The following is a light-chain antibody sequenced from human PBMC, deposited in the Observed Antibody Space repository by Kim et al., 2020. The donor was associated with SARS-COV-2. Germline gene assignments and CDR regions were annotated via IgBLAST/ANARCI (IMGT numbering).Light chain of an antibody. V-gene: IGLV6-57*03. CDR1: SGSIASNY. CDR3: QSYDSSNQV. Sequence: GNPLTISCTRSSGSIASNYVQWYQQRPGSAPTTVIYEDNQRPSGVPDRFSGSIDSSSNSASLTISGLKTEDEADYYCQSYDSSNQVFGGGTQLTVL. J-gene: IGLJ3*02. CDR2: EDN.